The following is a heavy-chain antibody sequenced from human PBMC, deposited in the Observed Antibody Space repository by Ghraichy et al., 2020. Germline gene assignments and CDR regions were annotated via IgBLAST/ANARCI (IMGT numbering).Heavy chain of an antibody. J-gene: IGHJ4*02. D-gene: IGHD6-19*01. Sequence: GESLNISCAASGFIFSGYWMSWVRQAPGKGPECVANIKKDASKKYYVNSVKGRFTISRDNAANSLYLQMNSLRADDTAVYYCARDLGGGWYFDYWGQGALVTVSS. V-gene: IGHV3-7*01. CDR2: IKKDASKK. CDR3: ARDLGGGWYFDY. CDR1: GFIFSGYW.